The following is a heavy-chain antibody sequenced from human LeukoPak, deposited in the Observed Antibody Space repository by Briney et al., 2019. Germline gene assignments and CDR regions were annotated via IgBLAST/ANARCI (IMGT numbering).Heavy chain of an antibody. CDR2: INPSGSDK. V-gene: IGHV3-7*01. D-gene: IGHD6-13*01. CDR3: ARDSAGNDY. J-gene: IGHJ4*02. CDR1: GFTLSNSW. Sequence: GGSLRLSCAGSGFTLSNSWMGWVRQAPGKGLEWVANINPSGSDKYYVDPAEGRFTVSRDNAKNSLYLQMNSLRAEDTAMYYCARDSAGNDYWGQGTLVTVSS.